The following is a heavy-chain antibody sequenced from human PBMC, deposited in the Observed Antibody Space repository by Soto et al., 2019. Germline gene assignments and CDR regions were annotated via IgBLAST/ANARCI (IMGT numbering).Heavy chain of an antibody. Sequence: QVQLQESGPGLVKPSQTLSLTCTVSGGSIRSGGYYWSWIRQHPGAGLELIGYIYYSGITSYSPSLKTRLTISLDTPRNQFSLTLTSVTAADTAVYYWALSEGCYYPRFDPWGQGVLVTVSS. D-gene: IGHD3-22*01. CDR2: IYYSGIT. V-gene: IGHV4-31*03. CDR1: GGSIRSGGYY. CDR3: ALSEGCYYPRFDP. J-gene: IGHJ5*02.